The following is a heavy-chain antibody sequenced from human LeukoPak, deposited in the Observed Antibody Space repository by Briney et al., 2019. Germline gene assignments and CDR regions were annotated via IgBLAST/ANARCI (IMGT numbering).Heavy chain of an antibody. D-gene: IGHD3-22*01. CDR1: GFTFSTYA. V-gene: IGHV3-23*01. J-gene: IGHJ4*02. CDR2: ISGSGDST. Sequence: PGGSLRLSCAASGFTFSTYAVNWVRQAPGKGLEWVSTISGSGDSTYYADSVKGRFTISRDNSKDTLYLQMSSVRVGDTVVYYCARDRGRYYDSRGFYWGYYFDSWGQGILVTVST. CDR3: ARDRGRYYDSRGFYWGYYFDS.